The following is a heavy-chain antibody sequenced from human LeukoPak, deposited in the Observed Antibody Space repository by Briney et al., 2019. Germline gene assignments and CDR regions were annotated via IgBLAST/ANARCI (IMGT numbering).Heavy chain of an antibody. V-gene: IGHV3-48*02. CDR1: GFTFSTYS. CDR2: MSASSGTK. J-gene: IGHJ4*02. CDR3: AREVPAASHGTFDY. D-gene: IGHD2-2*01. Sequence: PWRSLRLSCAASGFTFSTYSLNWVRQAPGKGLEWLSYMSASSGTKYYADSVKGRFTISRDNAKNSLYLQMSSLRDVDTAVYYCAREVPAASHGTFDYWGQRTLVTASS.